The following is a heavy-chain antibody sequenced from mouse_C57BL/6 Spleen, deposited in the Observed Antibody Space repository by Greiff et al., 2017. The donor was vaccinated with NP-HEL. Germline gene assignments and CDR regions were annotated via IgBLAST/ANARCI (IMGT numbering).Heavy chain of an antibody. D-gene: IGHD2-2*01. V-gene: IGHV1-58*01. CDR1: GYTFTSYG. CDR2: IYIGNGYT. Sequence: VVGPGSSVKMSCKTSGYTFTSYGINWVKQRPGQGLEWIGYIYIGNGYTEYNEKFKGKATLTSDTSSSTAYMQLSSLTSEDSAIYFCARSSTMVTTEYYFDYWGQGTTLTVSS. J-gene: IGHJ2*01. CDR3: ARSSTMVTTEYYFDY.